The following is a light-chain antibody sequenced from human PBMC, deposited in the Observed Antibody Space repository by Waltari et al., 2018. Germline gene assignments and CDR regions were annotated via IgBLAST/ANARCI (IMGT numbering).Light chain of an antibody. CDR3: TSNAGTTGV. Sequence: QSALTQPPSASGSPGQSVTISCTGTSSDIGLNNYVSWYQKHPGKAPKLIIYEFSNRPSGVPDRFSGSKSGNTASLTVSGLQPEDEADYYCTSNAGTTGVFGSGTKVTVL. CDR2: EFS. V-gene: IGLV2-8*01. J-gene: IGLJ1*01. CDR1: SSDIGLNNY.